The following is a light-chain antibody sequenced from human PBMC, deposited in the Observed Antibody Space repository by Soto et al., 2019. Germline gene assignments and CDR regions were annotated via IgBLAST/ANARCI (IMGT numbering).Light chain of an antibody. V-gene: IGKV2-28*01. Sequence: DIVMTQSPDALALSLGERATINSTSSQSVLYSSSNKNYLAWYLQKPGQSPQLLIYLGSTRASGVPDRFSGSGSGTDFTLKISRVEAEDVGVYYCMQALQTRTFGQGTKVDI. CDR3: MQALQTRT. CDR2: LGS. CDR1: QSVLYSSSNKNY. J-gene: IGKJ1*01.